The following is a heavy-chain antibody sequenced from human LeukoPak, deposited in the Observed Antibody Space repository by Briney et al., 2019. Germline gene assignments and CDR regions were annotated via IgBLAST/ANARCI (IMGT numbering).Heavy chain of an antibody. CDR3: ARVAAVAGTRGFDP. Sequence: GSSVKLSCKASGYTSTGYYMHRVRQAPGQGLEWMGWINPNSAGTNSAQKFQARVTMTKDTTISTTHMDLSRLRSPAPPRHYSARVAAVAGTRGFDPWGQGTLVTVSS. CDR2: INPNSAGT. D-gene: IGHD6-19*01. J-gene: IGHJ5*02. CDR1: GYTSTGYY. V-gene: IGHV1-2*02.